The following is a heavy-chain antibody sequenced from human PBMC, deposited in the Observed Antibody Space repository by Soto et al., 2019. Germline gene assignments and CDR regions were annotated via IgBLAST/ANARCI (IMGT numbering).Heavy chain of an antibody. D-gene: IGHD2-15*01. CDR1: GDSLRSSYHY. Sequence: SETLSLTCTVSGDSLRSSYHYWGWIRQSPGKGLEWIGSIYYTGNTYYNPSLKSRVSISVDMATNEISLRMNSMIAADTAVYYCARADPDASVGYWGQGTLVTVSS. CDR2: IYYTGNT. J-gene: IGHJ4*02. CDR3: ARADPDASVGY. V-gene: IGHV4-39*07.